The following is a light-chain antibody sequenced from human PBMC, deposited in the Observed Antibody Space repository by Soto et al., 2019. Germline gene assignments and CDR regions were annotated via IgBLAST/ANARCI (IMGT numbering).Light chain of an antibody. V-gene: IGKV1-39*01. CDR1: QSVSTY. CDR3: QQSYTPSRT. CDR2: AAY. J-gene: IGKJ3*01. Sequence: DIQMTQSPSSLSASVGDRVTITCRASQSVSTYLNWYQQKPGKAPKLLIYAAYRLQSGVPSRFSASASGTDFALTISSLQPEDFATYYCQQSYTPSRTFDPGTKVEIE.